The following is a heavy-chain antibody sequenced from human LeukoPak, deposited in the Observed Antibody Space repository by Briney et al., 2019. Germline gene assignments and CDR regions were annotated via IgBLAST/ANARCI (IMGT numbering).Heavy chain of an antibody. Sequence: GSLRLSCAASGFTFSSYSMNWVRQAPGKGLEWIGNIFYSGSTNYNPSLKSRVTISVDTSKNQFSLKLSSVTAADTAVYYCARESSSSWTIDYWGQGTLVTVSS. J-gene: IGHJ4*02. CDR2: IFYSGST. V-gene: IGHV4-34*12. CDR1: GFTFSSYS. D-gene: IGHD6-13*01. CDR3: ARESSSSWTIDY.